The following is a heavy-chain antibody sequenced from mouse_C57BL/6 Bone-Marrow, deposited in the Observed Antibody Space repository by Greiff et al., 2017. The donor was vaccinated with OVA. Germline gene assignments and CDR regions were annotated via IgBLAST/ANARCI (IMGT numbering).Heavy chain of an antibody. J-gene: IGHJ3*01. V-gene: IGHV2-9-1*01. CDR2: IWTGGGT. CDR3: ARNGRYNDGYYMFAY. CDR1: GFSFTSYS. D-gene: IGHD2-3*01. Sequence: VMLVESGPGLVAPSQSLSITCTVSGFSFTSYSISWVRQPPGKGLEWLGVIWTGGGTNYNSALKSRLSISKDNSNSQVFLKMNSLQTNDAARYYCARNGRYNDGYYMFAYWGKGTLVTVSA.